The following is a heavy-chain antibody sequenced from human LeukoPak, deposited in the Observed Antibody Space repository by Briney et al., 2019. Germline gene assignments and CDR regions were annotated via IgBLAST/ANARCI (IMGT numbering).Heavy chain of an antibody. V-gene: IGHV4-59*12. D-gene: IGHD3-22*01. CDR3: AREGCYYDSSGYYYGGVFDY. J-gene: IGHJ4*02. CDR2: IYYSGST. CDR1: GGSISSYY. Sequence: PSETLSLTCTVSGGSISSYYWSWIRQPPGKGLEWIGYIYYSGSTNYNPSLKSRVTISVDTSKNQFSLKLSSVTAADTAVYYCAREGCYYDSSGYYYGGVFDYWGQGTLVTVSS.